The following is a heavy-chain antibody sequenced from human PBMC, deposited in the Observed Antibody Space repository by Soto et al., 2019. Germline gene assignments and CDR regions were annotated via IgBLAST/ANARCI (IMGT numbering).Heavy chain of an antibody. J-gene: IGHJ4*02. CDR1: GFTVRSNY. V-gene: IGHV3-66*01. CDR3: ATGGMTTVSRNFDY. Sequence: PGGSLILSCAASGFTVRSNYMSWVRQAPGKGLEWVSVIYSGGSTYYADSVKGRFTISRDNSKNTLYLQMNSLRAEDTAVYYCATGGMTTVSRNFDYWGQGTLVTVSS. D-gene: IGHD4-4*01. CDR2: IYSGGST.